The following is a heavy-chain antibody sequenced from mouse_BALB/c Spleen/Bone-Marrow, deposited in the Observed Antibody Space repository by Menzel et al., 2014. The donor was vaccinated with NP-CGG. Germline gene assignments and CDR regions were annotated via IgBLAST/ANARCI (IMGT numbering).Heavy chain of an antibody. CDR1: GFTFSDYY. D-gene: IGHD1-1*01. CDR2: ISDGGSYT. J-gene: IGHJ1*01. Sequence: EVHLVESGEGLVKPGGSLKLSCAASGFTFSDYYMYWVRQTPEKGLEWVATISDGGSYTYYPDSVKGRFTISRDNAKNSLYLQMTSLKSEDTAMYYCARDSYYYGSSYWYFDVWGAGTTVTASS. CDR3: ARDSYYYGSSYWYFDV. V-gene: IGHV5-4*02.